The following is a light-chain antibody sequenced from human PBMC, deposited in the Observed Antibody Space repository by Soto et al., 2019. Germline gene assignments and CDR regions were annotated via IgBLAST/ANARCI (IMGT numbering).Light chain of an antibody. V-gene: IGKV1-39*01. Sequence: DIQMTQSPSSLSASVGDRVTITCRASQSISSYLNWYQQKPWKAPKVLIYAASSLQSGVPARFSGSGSGTDFTLTIRSLQPEDFATYYGQQRYRTLVTFGPGNKVDI. J-gene: IGKJ3*01. CDR2: AAS. CDR1: QSISSY. CDR3: QQRYRTLVT.